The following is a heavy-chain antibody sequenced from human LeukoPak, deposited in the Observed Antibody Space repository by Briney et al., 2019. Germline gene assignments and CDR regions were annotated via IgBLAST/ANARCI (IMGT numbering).Heavy chain of an antibody. CDR1: GYTFTSDW. D-gene: IGHD7-27*01. Sequence: GESLKISCQGSGYTFTSDWIGWVRQMPGKGLEWMGIIYPGDSDTRYSPSFQGQVTISADKSISTAYLQWSSLKASDSDMYYCAKLGNWGSFYFDYWGQGTLVTVSS. V-gene: IGHV5-51*01. CDR2: IYPGDSDT. J-gene: IGHJ4*02. CDR3: AKLGNWGSFYFDY.